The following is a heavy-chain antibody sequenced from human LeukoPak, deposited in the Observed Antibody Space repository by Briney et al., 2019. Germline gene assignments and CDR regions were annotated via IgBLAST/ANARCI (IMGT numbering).Heavy chain of an antibody. CDR3: ARDLDN. J-gene: IGHJ4*02. CDR2: ISYDGSNK. V-gene: IGHV3-30-3*01. CDR1: GFTFSSYA. Sequence: GRSLRLSCAASGFTFSSYAMHWVRQAPGKGLEWVAVISYDGSNKYYADSVKGRFTISRDNSKNTLYLQMNSLRAEDTAEYYCARDLDNWGQGTLVTVSS.